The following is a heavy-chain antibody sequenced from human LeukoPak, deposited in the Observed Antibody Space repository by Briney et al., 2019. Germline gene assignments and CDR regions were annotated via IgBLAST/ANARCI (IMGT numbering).Heavy chain of an antibody. CDR2: ISYSGIT. V-gene: IGHV4-59*08. CDR1: RDSISRSNW. D-gene: IGHD3-22*01. J-gene: IGHJ5*02. Sequence: PSGTLSLTCAVSRDSISRSNWWSWFRQPPGKGLEWIGYISYSGITNYNPSLKSRVTISVDTSKNQFSLKLTSVTAADTAVYYCVSHRRYDSGGNYRWFDPWGQGSLVAVSS. CDR3: VSHRRYDSGGNYRWFDP.